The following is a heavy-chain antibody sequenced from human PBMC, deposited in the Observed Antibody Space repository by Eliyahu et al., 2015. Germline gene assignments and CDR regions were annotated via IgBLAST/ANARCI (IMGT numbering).Heavy chain of an antibody. D-gene: IGHD1-26*01. CDR3: ARERWDLLRGFDY. J-gene: IGHJ4*02. Sequence: QVQLQESGPGLVKPSETLSLTCTVSGVXXSXSNYYWXWXRQPPGKGLEWIGYVFYNGGNSYNPSLKSQVTISVDTSTNQFSLKLSSMTAADTAVYYCARERWDLLRGFDYWGQGTLVTVSS. CDR2: VFYNGGN. V-gene: IGHV4-61*01. CDR1: GVXXSXSNYY.